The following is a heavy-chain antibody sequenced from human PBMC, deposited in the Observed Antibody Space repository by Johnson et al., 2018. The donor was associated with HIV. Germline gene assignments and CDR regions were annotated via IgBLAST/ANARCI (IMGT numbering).Heavy chain of an antibody. CDR1: GFTFSSYA. CDR2: ISYDGSNK. D-gene: IGHD6-13*01. J-gene: IGHJ3*02. Sequence: QVQLVESGGGVVQPGRSLRLSCAASGFTFSSYAMHWVRQAPGKGLEWVAVISYDGSNKYYADSVKGRFTISRDNAKNSLYLQINRLRAEDTAVYYCAKDGGARGSSWYEGVFDIWGQGTMVTVSS. V-gene: IGHV3-30-3*01. CDR3: AKDGGARGSSWYEGVFDI.